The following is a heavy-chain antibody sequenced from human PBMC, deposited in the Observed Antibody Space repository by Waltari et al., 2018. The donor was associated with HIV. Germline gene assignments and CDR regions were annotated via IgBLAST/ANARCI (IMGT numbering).Heavy chain of an antibody. D-gene: IGHD2-2*01. CDR3: ARLYCSSTSCYPYWYFDL. CDR1: GGSISRYY. V-gene: IGHV4-59*01. CDR2: IYYSGST. J-gene: IGHJ2*01. Sequence: QVQLQESGPGLVQPSATLSPTCPVSGGSISRYYWSWIRQPPGKGLEWIGYIYYSGSTNYNPSLKSRVTISVDTSKNQFSLKLSSVTAADTAVYYCARLYCSSTSCYPYWYFDLWGRGTLVTVSS.